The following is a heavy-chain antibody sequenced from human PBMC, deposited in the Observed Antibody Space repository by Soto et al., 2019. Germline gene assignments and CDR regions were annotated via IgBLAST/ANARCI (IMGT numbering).Heavy chain of an antibody. V-gene: IGHV1-2*04. CDR2: INPNSGGT. CDR1: GYTFTGYY. J-gene: IGHJ6*03. CDR3: ARGVLRYFDWLSTYVDV. Sequence: ASVKVSCKASGYTFTGYYMHWVRQAPGQGLEWMGWINPNSGGTNYAQKFQGWVTMTRDTSISTAYMELSRLRSDDTAVYYCARGVLRYFDWLSTYVDVWGKGTTVTVSS. D-gene: IGHD3-9*01.